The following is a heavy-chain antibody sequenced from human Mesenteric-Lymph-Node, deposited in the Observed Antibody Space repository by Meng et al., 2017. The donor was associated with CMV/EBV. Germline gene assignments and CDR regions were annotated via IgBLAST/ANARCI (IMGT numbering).Heavy chain of an antibody. CDR2: IYSGGST. D-gene: IGHD2-2*01. Sequence: GESLKISCAASGFTVSSNYMSWVRQAPGKGLEWVSVIYSGGSTYYADSVKGRFTISRDNSKNTLYLQMNSLRAEDTAVYFCARDGGCSSISCYSPFDYWGQGALVTVSS. CDR3: ARDGGCSSISCYSPFDY. V-gene: IGHV3-53*01. J-gene: IGHJ4*02. CDR1: GFTVSSNY.